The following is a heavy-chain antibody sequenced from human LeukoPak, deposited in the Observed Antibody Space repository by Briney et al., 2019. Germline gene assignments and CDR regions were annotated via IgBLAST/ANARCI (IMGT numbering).Heavy chain of an antibody. V-gene: IGHV1-69*05. CDR2: IIPIFGTA. J-gene: IGHJ4*02. CDR1: GGTFSSYA. CDR3: ARTRVRYCCSTRCRTSPYYFDY. D-gene: IGHD2-2*01. Sequence: GASVKVSCKASGGTFSSYAISWVRQAPGQGLEWMGGIIPIFGTANYAQKFQGRVTITTDESTSTAYMELSSLRSEDTAVYYCARTRVRYCCSTRCRTSPYYFDYWGQGTLVTVSS.